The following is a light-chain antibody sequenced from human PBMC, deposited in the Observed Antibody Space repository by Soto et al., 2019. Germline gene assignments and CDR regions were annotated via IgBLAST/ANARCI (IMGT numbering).Light chain of an antibody. CDR1: RLISANY. J-gene: IGKJ4*01. Sequence: IVLTQSPGTLSLSPGQRATLSCRASRLISANYLAWYQQKPGQAPRLLIYGAVTRATGIPDRFSGGGSGTEFTLTISRLEPEDFAMYFCQQYVTSPLTFGGGTKVDIK. CDR2: GAV. CDR3: QQYVTSPLT. V-gene: IGKV3-20*01.